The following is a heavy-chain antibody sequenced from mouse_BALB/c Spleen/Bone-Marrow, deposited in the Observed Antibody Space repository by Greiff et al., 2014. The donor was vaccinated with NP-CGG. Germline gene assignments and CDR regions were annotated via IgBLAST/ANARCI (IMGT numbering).Heavy chain of an antibody. Sequence: QVQLQQPGAELVEPGASVKLSCKASGYTFTSYWMHWVKQRPGQGLEWIGEINPSNGRTNYNEKFKSKATLTLDKSSSTAYMQLSSLTSEDSAVYYCSREESLGDAMDYWGQGTSVTVSS. CDR3: SREESLGDAMDY. V-gene: IGHV1S81*02. CDR1: GYTFTSYW. D-gene: IGHD4-1*01. J-gene: IGHJ4*01. CDR2: INPSNGRT.